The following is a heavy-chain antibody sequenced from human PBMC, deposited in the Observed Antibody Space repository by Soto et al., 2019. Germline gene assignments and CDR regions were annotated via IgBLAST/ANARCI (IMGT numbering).Heavy chain of an antibody. CDR3: AKVEMATNAFDI. CDR2: ISYDGSNK. V-gene: IGHV3-30*18. D-gene: IGHD5-12*01. J-gene: IGHJ3*02. CDR1: GFTFSSYG. Sequence: GSLRLSCAASGFTFSSYGMHWVRQAPGKGLEWVAVISYDGSNKYYADSVKGRFTISRDNSKNTLYLQMNSLRAEDTAVYYCAKVEMATNAFDIWGQGTMVTVSS.